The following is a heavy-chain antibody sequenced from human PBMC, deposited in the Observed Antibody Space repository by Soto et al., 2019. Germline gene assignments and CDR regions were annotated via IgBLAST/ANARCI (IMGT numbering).Heavy chain of an antibody. V-gene: IGHV4-59*01. CDR2: IYYSGST. Sequence: SETLSLTCTVPGGSISSSNWSWIRQPPGKGLEWIGYIYYSGSTNYNPSLKSRVTISVDTSKNQFSLKLSSVTAADTAVYYCARGGYCSGGSFSYPPARALFVYWGQGTLVTVSS. CDR1: GGSISSSN. CDR3: ARGGYCSGGSFSYPPARALFVY. D-gene: IGHD2-15*01. J-gene: IGHJ4*02.